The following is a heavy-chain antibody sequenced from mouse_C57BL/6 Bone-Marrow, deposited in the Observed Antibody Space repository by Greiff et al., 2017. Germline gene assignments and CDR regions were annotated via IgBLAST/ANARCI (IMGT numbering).Heavy chain of an antibody. CDR2: IYPRSGNT. CDR3: ARYAYYYGSSYAMDY. V-gene: IGHV1-81*01. D-gene: IGHD1-1*01. CDR1: GYTFTSYG. Sequence: VQLQQSGAELARPGASVKLSCKASGYTFTSYGISWVKQRTGQGLEWIGEIYPRSGNTYYNEKFKGKATLTADKSSSTAYMELRSLTSEDSAVYFCARYAYYYGSSYAMDYWGQGTSVTVSS. J-gene: IGHJ4*01.